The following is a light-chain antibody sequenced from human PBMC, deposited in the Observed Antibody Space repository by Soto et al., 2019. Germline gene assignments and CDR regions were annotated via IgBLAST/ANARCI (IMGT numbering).Light chain of an antibody. CDR1: QSLLYSDEYNY. CDR2: LAS. CDR3: MQSRQALS. V-gene: IGKV2-28*01. J-gene: IGKJ4*01. Sequence: DVVMTQSPLSLPVTPGEPASISCRSSQSLLYSDEYNYLDWYLQKPGQSPQLLIYLASNRASGVPDRFSGSGSGTDFTLKINTVEAEDVGVYYCMQSRQALSFGGGTKVEIK.